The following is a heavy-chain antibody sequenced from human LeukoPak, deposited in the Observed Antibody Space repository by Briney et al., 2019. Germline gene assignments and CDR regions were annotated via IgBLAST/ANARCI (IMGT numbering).Heavy chain of an antibody. V-gene: IGHV3-23*01. CDR1: GFTFDTNV. Sequence: QPGGSLRLSCAASGFTFDTNVMSWVRQAPGKGLEWVSLISGSGDNTYYADSVRGRFTISRDNSKNTLYMQMNSLRAEDTAVYYCAEDRQHGWWGQGTLVTVSS. CDR3: AEDRQHGW. CDR2: ISGSGDNT. D-gene: IGHD6-19*01. J-gene: IGHJ4*02.